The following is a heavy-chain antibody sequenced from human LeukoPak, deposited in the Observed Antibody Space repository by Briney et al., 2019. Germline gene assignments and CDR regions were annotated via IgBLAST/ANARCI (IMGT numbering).Heavy chain of an antibody. Sequence: ASVKVSCKASGYTFTGYYMHWVRQAPGQGLEWMGWINPNSGGTNYAQKFQGRVTMTRDTSISTAYMELSRLRSDDTAVYYCARDGIRFHYDSNEDAFAIWGQGTMVTVSS. CDR2: INPNSGGT. CDR3: ARDGIRFHYDSNEDAFAI. V-gene: IGHV1-2*02. J-gene: IGHJ3*02. D-gene: IGHD3-22*01. CDR1: GYTFTGYY.